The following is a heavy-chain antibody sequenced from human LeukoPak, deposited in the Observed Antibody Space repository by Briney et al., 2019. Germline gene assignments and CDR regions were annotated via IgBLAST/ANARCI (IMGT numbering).Heavy chain of an antibody. CDR1: GGSISSYY. Sequence: SATLSLTCTVSGGSISSYYWSWIRQPPGKGLEWIGYIYYSGSTNYNPSLKSRVTISVDTSKNQFSLKLSSVTAADTAVYYCARRPASSGYDPWFDPWGQGTLVSVSS. J-gene: IGHJ5*02. CDR3: ARRPASSGYDPWFDP. V-gene: IGHV4-59*01. D-gene: IGHD3-22*01. CDR2: IYYSGST.